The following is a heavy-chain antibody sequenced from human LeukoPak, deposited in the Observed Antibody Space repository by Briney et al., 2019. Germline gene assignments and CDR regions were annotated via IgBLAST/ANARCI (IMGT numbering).Heavy chain of an antibody. CDR3: ARDLELERNRWNYFES. CDR2: MHYSGDT. CDR1: GGSISSFF. V-gene: IGHV4-59*01. Sequence: SETLSLTCTVSGGSISSFFWSWIRQPPGKGLEWIGSMHYSGDTKYNPSLRSRVSFSIDTSKQQFSLRLSSVTAADTAVYYCARDLELERNRWNYFESWGQGTLVTVSS. J-gene: IGHJ4*02. D-gene: IGHD1-1*01.